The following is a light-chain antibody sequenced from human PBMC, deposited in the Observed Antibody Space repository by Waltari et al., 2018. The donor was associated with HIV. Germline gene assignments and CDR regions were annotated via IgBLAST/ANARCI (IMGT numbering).Light chain of an antibody. CDR1: STDIGGYDY. Sequence: QSALTQPASVSGSPGQSITISCTGSSTDIGGYDYVAWYQQHPGKGPKLIIYEVTNRPSWVSDRFSGSKSGNTASLTISGLQAEDEATYYCSSYTSSVTRLFGGGTKVTVL. CDR2: EVT. CDR3: SSYTSSVTRL. J-gene: IGLJ3*02. V-gene: IGLV2-14*01.